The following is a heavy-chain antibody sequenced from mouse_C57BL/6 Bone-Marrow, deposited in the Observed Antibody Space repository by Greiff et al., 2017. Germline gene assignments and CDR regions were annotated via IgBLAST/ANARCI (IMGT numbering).Heavy chain of an antibody. V-gene: IGHV14-4*01. J-gene: IGHJ2*01. Sequence: VQLQQSGAELVRPGASVKLSCTASGFNIKDDYMHWVKQRPEQGLEWIGWIDPENGDTEYASKFQGKATITADTSSNTAYLQLSSLTSEDTAVYYCSTYDYGSSCFDYWGQGTTLTVSS. CDR3: STYDYGSSCFDY. CDR2: IDPENGDT. D-gene: IGHD1-1*01. CDR1: GFNIKDDY.